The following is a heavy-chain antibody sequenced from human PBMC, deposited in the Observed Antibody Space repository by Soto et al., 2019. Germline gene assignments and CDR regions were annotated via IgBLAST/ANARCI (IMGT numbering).Heavy chain of an antibody. CDR3: ARARGSSSWYAGIFDF. V-gene: IGHV3-53*02. Sequence: EVQLVETGGGLIQPGGSLRLSCAASGFTVSTNYMNWVRQAPGKGLEWVSVIYSGGSTYYADSVKGRFTISRDNSKNTLELQMNSLRAEDTAVYYCARARGSSSWYAGIFDFWGQGTLVTVSS. CDR2: IYSGGST. CDR1: GFTVSTNY. J-gene: IGHJ4*02. D-gene: IGHD6-13*01.